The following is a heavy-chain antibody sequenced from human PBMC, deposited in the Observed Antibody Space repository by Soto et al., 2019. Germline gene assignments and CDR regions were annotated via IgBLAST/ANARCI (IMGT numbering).Heavy chain of an antibody. D-gene: IGHD3-10*01. CDR1: GFTFSSYW. V-gene: IGHV3-7*01. CDR3: ARGSVHYYGSGSYLYYFDY. J-gene: IGHJ4*02. Sequence: GGSLRLSCAASGFTFSSYWMSWVRQAPGKGLEWVANIKQDGSEKYYVDSVKGRFTISRDNAKNSLYLQMNSLRAEDTAVYYCARGSVHYYGSGSYLYYFDYWGQGALVTVSS. CDR2: IKQDGSEK.